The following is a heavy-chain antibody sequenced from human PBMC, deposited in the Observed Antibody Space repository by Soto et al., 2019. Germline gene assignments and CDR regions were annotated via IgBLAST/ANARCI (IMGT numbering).Heavy chain of an antibody. CDR2: IYWDDVK. J-gene: IGHJ4*02. CDR1: GFSLSTSGVG. Sequence: QITLKESGPTLVKPTQTLTLTCTFSGFSLSTSGVGVGWIRQPPGKALEWLALIYWDDVKRYSPSLKSRLTITKDTSKNQVVLTMTNMDPVDTATYYCAPTGIAVGAFDYWGQGTLVTVSS. V-gene: IGHV2-5*02. D-gene: IGHD6-19*01. CDR3: APTGIAVGAFDY.